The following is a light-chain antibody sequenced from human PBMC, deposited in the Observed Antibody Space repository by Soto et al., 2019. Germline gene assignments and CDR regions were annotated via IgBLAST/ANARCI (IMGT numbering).Light chain of an antibody. Sequence: QSALTQPPSASGSPGQSVTISCTGTSSDVGAYIYVSWYQQHPGTAPKLIIYEVNKRPSGVPDRFSGSRSGNTASLTVSGLQPEDADDYYCISYAGNHNLVFGGGTKLTVL. CDR2: EVN. CDR3: ISYAGNHNLV. V-gene: IGLV2-8*01. CDR1: SSDVGAYIY. J-gene: IGLJ2*01.